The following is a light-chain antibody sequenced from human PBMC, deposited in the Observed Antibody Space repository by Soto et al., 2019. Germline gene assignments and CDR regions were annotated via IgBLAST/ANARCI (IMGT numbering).Light chain of an antibody. J-gene: IGKJ1*01. CDR3: QQYNNWPWT. Sequence: EIVMTQSPATLSVSPGGRATLSCRASQSISDTLAWYQQKPGQAPRLLIYSASRRATGFPGRFSGSGSGTDFTLTISSLQSEDLAVYYCQQYNNWPWTVGQVTKVDSK. CDR1: QSISDT. V-gene: IGKV3-15*01. CDR2: SAS.